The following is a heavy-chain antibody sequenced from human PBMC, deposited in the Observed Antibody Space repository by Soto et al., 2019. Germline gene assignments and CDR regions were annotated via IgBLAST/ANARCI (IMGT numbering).Heavy chain of an antibody. J-gene: IGHJ4*02. CDR2: IYHSGST. CDR1: GGSITSGGYS. Sequence: QLQLQESGSGLVKPSQTLSLTCAVSGGSITSGGYSWSWIRQPPGKGLEWIGYIYHSGSTYYNPSLKGRVTISVDTSKNQFSLRLSSVTAADTAVYYCARGGVTQFDYWGQGALVTVSS. CDR3: ARGGVTQFDY. V-gene: IGHV4-30-2*01.